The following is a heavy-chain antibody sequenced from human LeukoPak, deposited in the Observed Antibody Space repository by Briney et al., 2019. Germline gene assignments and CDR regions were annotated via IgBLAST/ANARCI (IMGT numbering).Heavy chain of an antibody. D-gene: IGHD1-7*01. V-gene: IGHV4-39*07. CDR3: ARASGITGTKGPFDP. J-gene: IGHJ5*02. Sequence: PSETLSLTCAVFGYSISSGIYYWGWIRQPPGKGLEWIGRVFSGGSTYYSPSLKSRVTISVDTSKNQFSLQLTSVTAADTAVYYCARASGITGTKGPFDPWGQGTLVTVSS. CDR1: GYSISSGIYY. CDR2: VFSGGST.